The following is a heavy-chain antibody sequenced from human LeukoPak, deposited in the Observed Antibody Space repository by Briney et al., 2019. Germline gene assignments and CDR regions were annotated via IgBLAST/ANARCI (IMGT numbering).Heavy chain of an antibody. CDR1: GYTFISYA. Sequence: GASVKVSCKASGYTFISYAMHWVRQAPGQRLEWMGWINAGHGNTKYSQKFQGRVTITRDTSASTAYMELSSLRSEDTAVYYCARDFDYDILTGYARGSLAYWGQGTLVTVSS. J-gene: IGHJ4*02. CDR2: INAGHGNT. CDR3: ARDFDYDILTGYARGSLAY. D-gene: IGHD3-9*01. V-gene: IGHV1-3*01.